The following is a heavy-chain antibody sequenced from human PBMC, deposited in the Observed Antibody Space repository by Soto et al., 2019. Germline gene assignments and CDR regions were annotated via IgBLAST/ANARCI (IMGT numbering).Heavy chain of an antibody. CDR3: AKGLGFGELLYHWFDP. CDR2: ISWNSGSI. J-gene: IGHJ5*02. V-gene: IGHV3-9*01. D-gene: IGHD3-10*01. Sequence: GGSLRLSCAASGFTFDDYAMHWVRQAPGKGLEWVSGISWNSGSIGYADSVKGRFTISRDNAKNSLYLQMNSLRAEDTALYYCAKGLGFGELLYHWFDPWGQGTLVTVSS. CDR1: GFTFDDYA.